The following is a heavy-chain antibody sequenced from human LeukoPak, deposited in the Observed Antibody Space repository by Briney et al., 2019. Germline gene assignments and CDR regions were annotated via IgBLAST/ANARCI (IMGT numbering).Heavy chain of an antibody. CDR2: ISGSGGST. CDR1: GFTFSSYA. V-gene: IGHV3-23*01. CDR3: AKDPDMTTYYYGMDV. J-gene: IGHJ6*02. D-gene: IGHD4-11*01. Sequence: GGSLRLSCAASGFTFSSYAMSWVRQAPGKGLEWVSAISGSGGSTYYADSVKGRFTISRDNSKNTLYLQMNSLRAEDTAVYYCAKDPDMTTYYYGMDVWGQGTTVTVSS.